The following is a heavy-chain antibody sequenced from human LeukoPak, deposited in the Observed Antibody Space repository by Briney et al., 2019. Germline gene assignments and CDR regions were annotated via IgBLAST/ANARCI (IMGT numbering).Heavy chain of an antibody. CDR3: ARDCSNGVCYPRDY. V-gene: IGHV1-18*01. J-gene: IGHJ4*02. CDR1: GYTLSEYG. D-gene: IGHD2-8*01. Sequence: ASVRVSCKTSGYTLSEYGISWVRQAPGEGVEWVGWITTYDGEKIYSQRFHGRVTMTTDTSSGTYYMELRNLRSDDTAIYYCARDCSNGVCYPRDYWGQGTQVVVST. CDR2: ITTYDGEK.